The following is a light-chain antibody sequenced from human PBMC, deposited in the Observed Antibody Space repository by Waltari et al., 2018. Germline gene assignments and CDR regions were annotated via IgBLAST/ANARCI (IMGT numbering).Light chain of an antibody. CDR3: QQASTSPPT. CDR1: QGISVW. CDR2: ASS. Sequence: DIQMTQSPSSVSASVGDRVTITCRASQGISVWFAWYQLKPGRAPKLLIYASSTLHSGVPSRFSGTGSGTDFTLTISSLQPEDFATDYCQQASTSPPTFGQGTKVDLK. J-gene: IGKJ1*01. V-gene: IGKV1D-12*01.